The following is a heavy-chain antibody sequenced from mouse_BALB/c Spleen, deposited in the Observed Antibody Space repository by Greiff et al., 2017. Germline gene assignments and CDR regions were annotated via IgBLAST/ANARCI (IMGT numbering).Heavy chain of an antibody. Sequence: EVQLMESGGDLVKPGGSLKLSCAASGFTFSSYGMSWVRQTPDKRLEWVATISSGGSYTYYPDSVKGRFTISRDNAKNTLYLQMSSLKSEDTAMYYCARLFYYYGSSYDAMDYWGQGTSVTVSS. CDR3: ARLFYYYGSSYDAMDY. CDR2: ISSGGSYT. V-gene: IGHV5-6*01. D-gene: IGHD1-1*01. CDR1: GFTFSSYG. J-gene: IGHJ4*01.